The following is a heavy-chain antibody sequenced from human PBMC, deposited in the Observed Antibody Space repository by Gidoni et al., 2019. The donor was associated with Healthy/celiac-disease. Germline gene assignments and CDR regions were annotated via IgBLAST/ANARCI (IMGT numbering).Heavy chain of an antibody. V-gene: IGHV6-1*01. Sequence: QVQLQQSGPGLVKPSQTLSLTCAISGDSVSSNSAAWNWIRQSPSRGLEWLGRTYYRSKWYHDYAVSVTSRITLTPDTSKNQFSLQLNSVTPEDTAVYYCARAGDSYGHPPGVGAFDIWGQGTMVTVSS. CDR3: ARAGDSYGHPPGVGAFDI. CDR1: GDSVSSNSAA. J-gene: IGHJ3*02. D-gene: IGHD5-18*01. CDR2: TYYRSKWYH.